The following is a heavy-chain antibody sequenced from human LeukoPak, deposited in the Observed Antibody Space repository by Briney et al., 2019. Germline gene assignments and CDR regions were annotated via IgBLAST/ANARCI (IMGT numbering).Heavy chain of an antibody. D-gene: IGHD3-22*01. V-gene: IGHV4-4*02. Sequence: SGTLSLTCAVSGGSISSSNWWSWVRQPPGKGLEWIGEIYHSGSTNYNPSLKSRVTISVDTSKNQFSLKLRSVTAADTAVYYCARESIYYDSSGPPRGFDFWGQGTLVTVSS. CDR2: IYHSGST. CDR3: ARESIYYDSSGPPRGFDF. J-gene: IGHJ4*02. CDR1: GGSISSSNW.